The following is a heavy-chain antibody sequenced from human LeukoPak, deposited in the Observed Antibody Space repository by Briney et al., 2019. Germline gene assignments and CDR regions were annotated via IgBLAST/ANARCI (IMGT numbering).Heavy chain of an antibody. CDR1: GFTIRSYA. Sequence: PGGSLRLSCAVSGFTIRSYAMNWVRQAPGKGLEWVSTISASTDSTYYTDSVKGRFTISRDNFRNMLHLEMNSLRAEDTAVYYCAKGRAVPWTGLDYWGQGTLVTVSS. V-gene: IGHV3-23*01. D-gene: IGHD6-19*01. CDR2: ISASTDST. J-gene: IGHJ4*02. CDR3: AKGRAVPWTGLDY.